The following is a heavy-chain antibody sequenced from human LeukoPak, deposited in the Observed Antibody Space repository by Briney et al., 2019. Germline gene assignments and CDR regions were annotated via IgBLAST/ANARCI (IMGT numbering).Heavy chain of an antibody. D-gene: IGHD5-18*01. CDR1: GGSFSGYY. Sequence: SETLSLTCAVYGGSFSGYYWSWIRQPPGKGLEWIGEINHSGSTDYNPSLKSRVTISVDTSKNQFSLKLSSVTAADTAVYYCASTTGRGYSYASWGQGTLVTVSS. CDR2: INHSGST. V-gene: IGHV4-34*01. CDR3: ASTTGRGYSYAS. J-gene: IGHJ5*02.